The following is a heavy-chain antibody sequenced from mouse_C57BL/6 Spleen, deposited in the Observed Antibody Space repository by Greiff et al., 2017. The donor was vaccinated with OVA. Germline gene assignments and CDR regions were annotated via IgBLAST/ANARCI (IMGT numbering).Heavy chain of an antibody. CDR1: GYTFTDYN. Sequence: VQLQQSGPELVKPGASVKIPCKASGYTFTDYNMDWVKQSHGKSLEWIGDINPNNGGTIYNQKFKGKATLTVDKSSSTAYMELRSLTSEDTAVYYCATLYDYDDGYYFDYGGQGTTLTVSS. D-gene: IGHD2-4*01. CDR3: ATLYDYDDGYYFDY. CDR2: INPNNGGT. V-gene: IGHV1-18*01. J-gene: IGHJ2*01.